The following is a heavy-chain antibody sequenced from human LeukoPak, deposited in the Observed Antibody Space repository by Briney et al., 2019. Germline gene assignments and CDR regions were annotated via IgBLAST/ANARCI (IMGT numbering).Heavy chain of an antibody. J-gene: IGHJ4*02. V-gene: IGHV4-59*12. Sequence: SETLSLTCTVSGGSISPYYWSWIRQPPGKGLQWIAYIHYSGNTNYNPSLQSRVTISVDTSKNQFSLKLSSVTAADTAVYYCARDGGGTMVRGVIDYWGQGTLVTVSS. D-gene: IGHD3-10*01. CDR2: IHYSGNT. CDR1: GGSISPYY. CDR3: ARDGGGTMVRGVIDY.